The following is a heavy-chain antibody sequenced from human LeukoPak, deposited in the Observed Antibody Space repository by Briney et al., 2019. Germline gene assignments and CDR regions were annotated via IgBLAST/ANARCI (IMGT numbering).Heavy chain of an antibody. CDR3: ARGGRIAAAGTAEYYYYYGMDV. CDR2: MNPNSGNT. V-gene: IGHV1-8*01. CDR1: GYTFTSYD. D-gene: IGHD6-13*01. Sequence: ASVKVSCKASGYTFTSYDINWVRQATGQGLEWMGWMNPNSGNTGYAQKFQGRVTMTRNTPISTAYMELSSLRSEDTAVYYCARGGRIAAAGTAEYYYYYGMDVWGQGTTVTVSS. J-gene: IGHJ6*02.